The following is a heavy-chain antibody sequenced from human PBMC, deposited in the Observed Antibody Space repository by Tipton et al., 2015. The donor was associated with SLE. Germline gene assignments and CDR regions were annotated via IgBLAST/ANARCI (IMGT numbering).Heavy chain of an antibody. J-gene: IGHJ6*02. V-gene: IGHV4-61*02. CDR2: IHATGSA. CDR3: ARRGSYSGYYYYGMDV. D-gene: IGHD1-26*01. CDR1: GGSINSGDYY. Sequence: TLSLTCTVSGGSINSGDYYWSWIRQPAGMGLEWIGRIHATGSANYNPFLRSRVTISVDSSKNQFSLKLSSVTAADTAVYYCARRGSYSGYYYYGMDVWGQGTTVTVSS.